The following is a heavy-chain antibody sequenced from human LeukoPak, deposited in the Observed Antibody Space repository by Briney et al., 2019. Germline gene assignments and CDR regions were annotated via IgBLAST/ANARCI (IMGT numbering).Heavy chain of an antibody. CDR2: IYYSGST. J-gene: IGHJ5*02. Sequence: PSETLSLTCTVSGGSISNGDHYWSWIRQHPGKGLEWIGHIYYSGSTYYNPSLKSRGIISVETSKNQFSLKLSSVTAADTAVYYCAREAGGCSSTSCYASFDPWGQGTLVTVSS. CDR1: GGSISNGDHY. D-gene: IGHD2-2*01. CDR3: AREAGGCSSTSCYASFDP. V-gene: IGHV4-31*03.